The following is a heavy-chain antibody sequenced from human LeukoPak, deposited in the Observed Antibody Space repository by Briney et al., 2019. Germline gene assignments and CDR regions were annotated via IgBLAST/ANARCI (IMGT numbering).Heavy chain of an antibody. CDR2: IYYSGST. CDR3: ARPSGYDSSGYSYYFDY. J-gene: IGHJ4*02. Sequence: SETLSLTCTVSGGSISSSSYYWGWIRPPPGKGLEWIGSIYYSGSTYYNPSLKSRATISVDTSKNQFSLKLSSVTAADTAVYYCARPSGYDSSGYSYYFDYWGQGTLVTVSS. V-gene: IGHV4-39*01. CDR1: GGSISSSSYY. D-gene: IGHD3-22*01.